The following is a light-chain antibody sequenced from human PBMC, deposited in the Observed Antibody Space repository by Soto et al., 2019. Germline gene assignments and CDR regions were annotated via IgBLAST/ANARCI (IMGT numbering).Light chain of an antibody. CDR1: SSDVGGYNY. CDR2: DVS. J-gene: IGLJ2*01. CDR3: SSYTSSSTTV. V-gene: IGLV2-14*01. Sequence: QSVVTQPASVSGSPGQSITISCTGTSSDVGGYNYVSWYQQHPGKAPKLMIYDVSNRPSGVSNRFSGSKSGNTASLTISGLQAEDEAEYYCSSYTSSSTTVFGGGTKLTVL.